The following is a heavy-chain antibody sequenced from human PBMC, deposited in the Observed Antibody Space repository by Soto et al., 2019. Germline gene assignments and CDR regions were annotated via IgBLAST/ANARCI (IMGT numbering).Heavy chain of an antibody. CDR1: GYTFTSYA. D-gene: IGHD3-3*01. Sequence: QVQLVQSGAEVKKPGASVKVSCKASGYTFTSYAMHWVRQAPGQRLEWMGWINAGNGNTKYSQKFQGRVTITRDTSASTAYMELSSLRYEDTAVYYCAGDSLDVRFLGWLTVAWFDPWGQGTLVTVSS. CDR2: INAGNGNT. CDR3: AGDSLDVRFLGWLTVAWFDP. V-gene: IGHV1-3*01. J-gene: IGHJ5*02.